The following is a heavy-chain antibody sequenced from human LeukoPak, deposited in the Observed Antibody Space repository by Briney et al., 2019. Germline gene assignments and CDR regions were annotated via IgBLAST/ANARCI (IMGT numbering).Heavy chain of an antibody. CDR3: LVPYYYYYYMDV. J-gene: IGHJ6*03. V-gene: IGHV3-74*01. CDR1: GFTFSSYW. CDR2: INSDGSST. D-gene: IGHD2-8*02. Sequence: GGSLRLSCAASGFTFSSYWMHWVRQAPGKGLVWVSRINSDGSSTSYADSVKGRFTISRDNAKNTLYLQMNSLRAEDTAVYYCLVPYYYYYYMDVWGKGTTVTVSS.